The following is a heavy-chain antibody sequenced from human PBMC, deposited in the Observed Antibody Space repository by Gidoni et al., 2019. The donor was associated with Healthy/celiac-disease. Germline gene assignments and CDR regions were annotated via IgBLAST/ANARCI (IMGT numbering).Heavy chain of an antibody. J-gene: IGHJ5*02. V-gene: IGHV1-69*01. Sequence: QVQLVQSGAEVKKPGSSVKVSCKASGGPFSSYAISWVRQAPGQGLGWMGGIIPIFGTANYAQKFQGRVTITADESTSTAYMELSSLRSEDTAVYYCARERTAAGTNGWFDPWGQGTLVTVSS. CDR1: GGPFSSYA. D-gene: IGHD6-13*01. CDR3: ARERTAAGTNGWFDP. CDR2: IIPIFGTA.